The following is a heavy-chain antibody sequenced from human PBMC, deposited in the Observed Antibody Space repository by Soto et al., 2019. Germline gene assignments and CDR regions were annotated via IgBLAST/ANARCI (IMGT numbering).Heavy chain of an antibody. CDR3: TRVGVGSGRHYYYGMDV. D-gene: IGHD6-19*01. V-gene: IGHV3-49*03. CDR2: IRSKAYGGTT. CDR1: GFTFGDYA. Sequence: SLRLSCTASGFTFGDYAMSWFRQAPGKGLEWVGFIRSKAYGGTTEYAASVKGRFTISRDDSKSIAYLQMNSLKTEDTAVYYCTRVGVGSGRHYYYGMDVWGQGTTVTVSS. J-gene: IGHJ6*02.